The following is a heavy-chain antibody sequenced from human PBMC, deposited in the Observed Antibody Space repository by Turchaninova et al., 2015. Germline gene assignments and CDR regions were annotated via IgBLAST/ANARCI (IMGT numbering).Heavy chain of an antibody. V-gene: IGHV4-4*02. CDR2: IYHGGST. CDR3: ARVDHYETFFDY. D-gene: IGHD4-17*01. J-gene: IGHJ4*02. Sequence: QVHLQESGPGLVKPSGTLSLPCAVSGGSISSSNWWRWVRPPPGKGLEWIWGIYHGGSTNYNPSLMSRVTISVDKSKNQFSLNLSSVTAADTAVYYCARVDHYETFFDYWGQGTLVTVSS. CDR1: GGSISSSNW.